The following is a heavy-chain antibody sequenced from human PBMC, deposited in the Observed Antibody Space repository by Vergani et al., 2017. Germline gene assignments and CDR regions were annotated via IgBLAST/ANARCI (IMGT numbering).Heavy chain of an antibody. CDR2: IDYSGNT. J-gene: IGHJ4*02. D-gene: IGHD1-26*01. CDR3: ARDPKGATHDY. CDR1: GGSISSRNYY. Sequence: QLQLQESGPGLVKPSETPSLTCTVPGGSISSRNYYWGRSRQPPGKGLEWIGNIDYSGNTYYNPSLESRGTISVDTSKNQFTLKLSSVTAADTAVNYCARDPKGATHDYWGQGTLVTVSS. V-gene: IGHV4-39*07.